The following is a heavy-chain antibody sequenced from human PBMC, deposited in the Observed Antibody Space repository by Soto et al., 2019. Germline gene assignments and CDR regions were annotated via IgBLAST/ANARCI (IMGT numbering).Heavy chain of an antibody. V-gene: IGHV1-18*01. CDR3: ARAYGEPPDAFDL. Sequence: QLVQSGSDVKNPGASVKVSCKASGYTFKNYGITWVRQAPGQGLEWVGWISAYNGNTHHAQKVQGRVTLTTDTSTSTAYLELNSVRSDDTAMYYCARAYGEPPDAFDLWGQGTMVTVSS. CDR1: GYTFKNYG. D-gene: IGHD4-17*01. J-gene: IGHJ3*01. CDR2: ISAYNGNT.